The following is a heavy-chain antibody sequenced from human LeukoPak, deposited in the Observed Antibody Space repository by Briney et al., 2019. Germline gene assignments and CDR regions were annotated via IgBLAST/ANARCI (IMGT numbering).Heavy chain of an antibody. CDR1: GFPFSSYE. CDR2: ISSSGSTI. Sequence: GGSLRLSCAAPGFPFSSYEMNWVRQAPGKGLEWVSYISSSGSTIYYADSVKGRFTISRDNAKNSLYLQMNSLRAEDTAVYYCARDSGYDFSFSDYWGQGTLVTVSS. V-gene: IGHV3-48*03. CDR3: ARDSGYDFSFSDY. J-gene: IGHJ4*02. D-gene: IGHD5-12*01.